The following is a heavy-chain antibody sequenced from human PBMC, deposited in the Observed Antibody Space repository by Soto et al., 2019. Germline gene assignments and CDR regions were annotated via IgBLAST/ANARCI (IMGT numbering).Heavy chain of an antibody. V-gene: IGHV1-46*01. D-gene: IGHD2-2*01. CDR1: GYTFTSYY. CDR2: IIPSAGST. Sequence: GASVKVSCKASGYTFTSYYMHWVRQAPGQGLEWMGIIIPSAGSTSYAQKFQGRVTMTADESTSTAYMELSSLRSEDTAVYYCARSQGSSTSLEIYYYYYYGMDVWGQGTTVTVSS. J-gene: IGHJ6*02. CDR3: ARSQGSSTSLEIYYYYYYGMDV.